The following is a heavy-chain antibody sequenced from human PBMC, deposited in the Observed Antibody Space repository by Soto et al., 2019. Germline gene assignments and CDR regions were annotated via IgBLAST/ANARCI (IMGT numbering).Heavy chain of an antibody. CDR3: AELTVTPSGYDY. D-gene: IGHD4-17*01. CDR2: ISGSGGST. V-gene: IGHV3-23*01. Sequence: GGSLRLSCAASGFTFSSYAMSWVRQAPGKGLEWVSAISGSGGSTYYADSGKGRFTISRDNSKNTLYLQMNSLRAEDTAVYYCAELTVTPSGYDYWGQGTLVTVSS. J-gene: IGHJ4*02. CDR1: GFTFSSYA.